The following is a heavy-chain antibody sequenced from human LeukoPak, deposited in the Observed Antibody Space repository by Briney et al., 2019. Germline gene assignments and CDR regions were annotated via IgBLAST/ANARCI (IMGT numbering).Heavy chain of an antibody. CDR2: VRYDGSNK. Sequence: GGSLRLSCAASGFTFSGYGMHWVRQAPGKGLEWVAFVRYDGSNKYYAHSVRGRFTLSRDNSKNTLYLQMNSLRAEDTAVYYCAKDLIVVVPAAIRSNFDYWGQGTLVTDSS. CDR3: AKDLIVVVPAAIRSNFDY. CDR1: GFTFSGYG. J-gene: IGHJ4*02. D-gene: IGHD2-2*02. V-gene: IGHV3-30*02.